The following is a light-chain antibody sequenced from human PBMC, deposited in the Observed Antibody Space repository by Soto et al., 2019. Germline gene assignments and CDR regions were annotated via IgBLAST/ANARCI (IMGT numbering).Light chain of an antibody. CDR3: QQYGSSPPT. CDR2: GAS. CDR1: QSISSKS. Sequence: EVVLTQSPGTLSLSPGERATLSCRASQSISSKSLAWYQQKLGQAPRLLIYGASSMATDIPDRFSGSGSGTDFTLTISRLEPEDFAVFYCQQYGSSPPTFGQGTKLEVK. J-gene: IGKJ2*01. V-gene: IGKV3-20*01.